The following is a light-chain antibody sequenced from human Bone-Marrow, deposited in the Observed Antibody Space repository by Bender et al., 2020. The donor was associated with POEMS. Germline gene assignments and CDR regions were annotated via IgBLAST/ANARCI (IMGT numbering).Light chain of an antibody. CDR3: AVWDDSLNGWV. CDR1: SSNIGAHA. CDR2: SSH. J-gene: IGLJ3*02. Sequence: QSVLTQPPSASGTPGQRVTISCSGGSSNIGAHAVNWYQHLPGTAPKLLIYSSHRRPSEVPDRFSGSRSGPSGSLAISGLQSEDEADYYCAVWDDSLNGWVFGGGTKLTVL. V-gene: IGLV1-44*01.